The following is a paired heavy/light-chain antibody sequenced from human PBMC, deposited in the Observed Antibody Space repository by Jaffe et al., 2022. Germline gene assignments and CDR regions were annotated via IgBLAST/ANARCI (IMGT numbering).Heavy chain of an antibody. D-gene: IGHD2-21*02. CDR1: GGSISSGSYY. V-gene: IGHV4-61*02. Sequence: QVQLQESGPGLVKPSQTLSLTCTVSGGSISSGSYYWSWIRQPAGKGLEWIGRIYTSGSTNYNPSLKSRVTISVDTSKNQFSLKLSSVTAADTAVYYCARDTDIVVVTAPARQSHAFDIWGQGTMVTVSS. J-gene: IGHJ3*02. CDR2: IYTSGST. CDR3: ARDTDIVVVTAPARQSHAFDI.
Light chain of an antibody. V-gene: IGLV1-44*01. J-gene: IGLJ2*01. CDR3: AAWDDSLNGLHVV. CDR1: SSNIGSNT. CDR2: SNN. Sequence: QSVLTQPPSASGTPGQRVTISCSGSSSNIGSNTVNWYQQLPGTAPKLLIYSNNQRPSGVPDRFSGSKSGTSASLAISGLQSEDEADYYCAAWDDSLNGLHVVFGGGTKLTVL.